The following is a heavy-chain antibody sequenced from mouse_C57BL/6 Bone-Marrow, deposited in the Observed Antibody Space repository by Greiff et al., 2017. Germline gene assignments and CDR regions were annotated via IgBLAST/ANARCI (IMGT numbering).Heavy chain of an antibody. V-gene: IGHV5-9*01. CDR2: ISGGGGNT. CDR3: ARQARGSGYGDYFDY. D-gene: IGHD3-2*02. CDR1: GFTFSSYT. J-gene: IGHJ2*01. Sequence: EVKVVESGGGLVKPGGSLKLSCAASGFTFSSYTMSWVRQTPEKRLEWVATISGGGGNTYYPDSVKGRFTISRDNAKNTLYLQMSSLRSEDTALYYCARQARGSGYGDYFDYWGQGTTLTVSS.